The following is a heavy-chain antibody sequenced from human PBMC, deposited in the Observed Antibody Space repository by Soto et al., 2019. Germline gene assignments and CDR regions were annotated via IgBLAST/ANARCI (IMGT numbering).Heavy chain of an antibody. D-gene: IGHD6-6*01. J-gene: IGHJ6*03. Sequence: GGSLRLSYEASGFTFSSYYMSWIRQAPGKGLEYVSGISSNGVGTYYANSVQGRFTISRDNSKNTVYLQMGSLRPEDMAVYYCARRARPDFYYMDVWGKGTTVTVSS. CDR1: GFTFSSYY. V-gene: IGHV3-64*01. CDR3: ARRARPDFYYMDV. CDR2: ISSNGVGT.